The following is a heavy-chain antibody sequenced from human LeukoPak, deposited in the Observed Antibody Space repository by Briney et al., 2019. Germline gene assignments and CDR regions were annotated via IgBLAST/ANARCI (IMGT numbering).Heavy chain of an antibody. Sequence: SQTLSLTCAISGGSVSSNSAAWNWIRQSPSRGLEWLGRTYYRSKWYNDYAVSVKSRITINPDTSKNQFSLQLNSVTPEDTAVYYCARVDRPPGYSSGWYYFDYWGQGTLVTVSS. J-gene: IGHJ4*02. CDR3: ARVDRPPGYSSGWYYFDY. D-gene: IGHD6-19*01. CDR1: GGSVSSNSAA. V-gene: IGHV6-1*01. CDR2: TYYRSKWYN.